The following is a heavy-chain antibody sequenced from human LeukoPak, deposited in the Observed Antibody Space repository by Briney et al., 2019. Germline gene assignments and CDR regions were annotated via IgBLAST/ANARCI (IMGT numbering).Heavy chain of an antibody. V-gene: IGHV1-2*02. CDR3: ARGVAGVYFYYYMDV. J-gene: IGHJ6*03. CDR1: GYTFTGYY. Sequence: ASVKVSCKASGYTFTGYYMHWVRQAPGQGLEWMGWIKPNNGGTNYAQKFQGRVTMTRDTSISTAYMELSRLRSDDTAVYYCARGVAGVYFYYYMDVWGKGTTVTVSS. D-gene: IGHD1-14*01. CDR2: IKPNNGGT.